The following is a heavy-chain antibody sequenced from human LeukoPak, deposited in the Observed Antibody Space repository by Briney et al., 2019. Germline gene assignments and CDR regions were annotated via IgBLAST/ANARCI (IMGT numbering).Heavy chain of an antibody. CDR2: ISGSGGST. CDR3: AKDFTPEVGYGMDV. CDR1: GFTLSSYA. V-gene: IGHV3-23*01. D-gene: IGHD1-26*01. Sequence: GVSLRLSCAASGFTLSSYAMSWVRQAPGKGLEWVSAISGSGGSTYYADSVKGRFTISRDNSKNTLYLQMNSLRAEDTAVYYCAKDFTPEVGYGMDVWGQGTTVTVSS. J-gene: IGHJ6*02.